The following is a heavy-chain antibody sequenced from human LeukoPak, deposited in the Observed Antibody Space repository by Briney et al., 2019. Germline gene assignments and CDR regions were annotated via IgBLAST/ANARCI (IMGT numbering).Heavy chain of an antibody. V-gene: IGHV3-30-3*01. D-gene: IGHD2-15*01. CDR1: GFTFSSYA. CDR2: ISYDGSNK. Sequence: GGSLRLSCAASGFTFSSYAMHWVRQAPGKGLEWVAVISYDGSNKYYADSVKGRFTISRDNPKNTLYLQMNSLRAEDTAVYYCARGRIDCSGGSCYYPVFDYWGQGTLVTVSS. CDR3: ARGRIDCSGGSCYYPVFDY. J-gene: IGHJ4*02.